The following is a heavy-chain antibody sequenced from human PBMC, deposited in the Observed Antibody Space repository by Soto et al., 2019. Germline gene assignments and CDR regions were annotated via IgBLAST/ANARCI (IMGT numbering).Heavy chain of an antibody. V-gene: IGHV1-8*01. CDR2: MNPNSGNT. CDR1: GYTFTSYD. Sequence: ASVKDSCKASGYTFTSYDINWVRQATGQGLEWMGWMNPNSGNTGYAQKFQGRVTMTRNTSISTAYMELSSLRSEDTAVYYCARGSDNWNSDAFDIWGQGTMVTVSS. CDR3: ARGSDNWNSDAFDI. J-gene: IGHJ3*02. D-gene: IGHD1-7*01.